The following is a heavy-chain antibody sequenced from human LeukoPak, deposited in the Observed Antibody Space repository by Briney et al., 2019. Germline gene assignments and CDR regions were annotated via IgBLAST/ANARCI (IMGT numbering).Heavy chain of an antibody. CDR3: AKDVGGNYPTYYFDY. V-gene: IGHV3-21*01. D-gene: IGHD3-22*01. Sequence: PGGSLRLSCAASGFTFSSYSMNWVRQAPGKGLEWVSSISSSSSYIYYADSVKGRFTISRDNSKNTLYLQMNSLRAEDTAVYYCAKDVGGNYPTYYFDYWGQGTLVTVSS. CDR1: GFTFSSYS. CDR2: ISSSSSYI. J-gene: IGHJ4*02.